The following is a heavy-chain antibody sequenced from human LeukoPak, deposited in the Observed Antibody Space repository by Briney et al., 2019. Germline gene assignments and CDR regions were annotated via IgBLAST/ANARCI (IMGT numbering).Heavy chain of an antibody. CDR2: ISYDGSNK. D-gene: IGHD3-16*01. CDR3: ARYPGGAIFPAYYYYYMDV. V-gene: IGHV3-30*03. J-gene: IGHJ6*03. Sequence: PGGSLRLSCAASGFTFSSYGMHWVRQAPGKGLEWVAVISYDGSNKYYADSVKGRFTISRDNSKNTLYLQMNSLRAEDTAVYYCARYPGGAIFPAYYYYYMDVWGKGTTVTVSS. CDR1: GFTFSSYG.